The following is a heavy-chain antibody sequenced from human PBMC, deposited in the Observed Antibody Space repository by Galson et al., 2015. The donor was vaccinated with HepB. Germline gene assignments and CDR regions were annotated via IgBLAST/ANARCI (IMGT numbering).Heavy chain of an antibody. CDR3: ARVAAPGYYFDY. Sequence: SLRLSCAASGFTFSDYYMSWIRQAPGKGLEWVSYISSSRTYTNYADSVKGRFTISRDNAKNSLYLQMNSLRAEDTAVYYCARVAAPGYYFDYWGQGTLGTVSS. CDR2: ISSSRTYT. D-gene: IGHD6-13*01. J-gene: IGHJ4*02. V-gene: IGHV3-11*05. CDR1: GFTFSDYY.